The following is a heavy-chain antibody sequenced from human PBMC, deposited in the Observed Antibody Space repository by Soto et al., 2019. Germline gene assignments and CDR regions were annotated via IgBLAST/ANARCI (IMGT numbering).Heavy chain of an antibody. J-gene: IGHJ4*02. CDR2: ISWNSGSI. D-gene: IGHD3-10*01. V-gene: IGHV3-9*01. CDR3: AKDSLWFGELSGYFDY. Sequence: GGSLRLSCAASGFTFDDYAMHWVRQAPGKGLEWVSGISWNSGSIGYADSVKGRFTISRDNAKNSLYLQMNSLRAEDTALYYCAKDSLWFGELSGYFDYWGQGTLVTVSS. CDR1: GFTFDDYA.